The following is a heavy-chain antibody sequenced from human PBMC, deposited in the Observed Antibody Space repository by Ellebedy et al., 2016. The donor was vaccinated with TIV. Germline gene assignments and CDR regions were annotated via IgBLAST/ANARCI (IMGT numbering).Heavy chain of an antibody. CDR1: GGSFSGYY. D-gene: IGHD2/OR15-2a*01. CDR2: INHSGST. J-gene: IGHJ6*03. CDR3: ARLNRGYYYMDV. Sequence: SETLSLXXAVSGGSFSGYYWSWIRQPPGKGLEWIGEINHSGSTNYNPSLKSRVTISVDTSKNQFSLKLSSVTAADTAVYYCARLNRGYYYMDVWGKGTTVTVSS. V-gene: IGHV4-34*01.